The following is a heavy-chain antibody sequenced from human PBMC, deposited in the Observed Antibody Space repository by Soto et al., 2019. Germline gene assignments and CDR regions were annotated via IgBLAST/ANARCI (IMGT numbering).Heavy chain of an antibody. Sequence: QVQLQESGPGLVKPSETLSLTCTVSGGSISSYYWSWIRQPPGKGLEWIGYIYYSGITNYNPSLKSRVTISVDPSNTPCSLKLSSVTAADTAVYYCARYKSNYYYGMDVWGQGTTVTVSS. D-gene: IGHD1-20*01. CDR1: GGSISSYY. CDR3: ARYKSNYYYGMDV. V-gene: IGHV4-59*01. CDR2: IYYSGIT. J-gene: IGHJ6*02.